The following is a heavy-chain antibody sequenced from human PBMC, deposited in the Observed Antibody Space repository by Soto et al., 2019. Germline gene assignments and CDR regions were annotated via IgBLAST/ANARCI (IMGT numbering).Heavy chain of an antibody. Sequence: QVQLVQSGAEVKKPGSSVKVSCKASGGTFSSYTISWVRQAPGQGLEWMGRIIPILGIANYAQKFQGRVTITADKSTSTAYMELSSLRSEDTAAYYCARDRYYGFGYYYYYGMDVWGQGTTVTVSS. CDR1: GGTFSSYT. J-gene: IGHJ6*02. CDR2: IIPILGIA. D-gene: IGHD3-10*01. CDR3: ARDRYYGFGYYYYYGMDV. V-gene: IGHV1-69*08.